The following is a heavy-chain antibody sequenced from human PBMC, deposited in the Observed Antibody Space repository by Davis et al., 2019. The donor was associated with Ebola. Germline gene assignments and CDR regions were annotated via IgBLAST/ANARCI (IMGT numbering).Heavy chain of an antibody. D-gene: IGHD6-13*01. V-gene: IGHV4-34*01. CDR3: ARAVAGSSWYGFDS. CDR2: INHSGST. CDR1: GGSFSGYY. Sequence: SETLSLTCAVYGGSFSGYYWSWIRQPPGKGLEWIGEINHSGSTNYNPSLKSRVTISVDTSKNQFSLKLSSVIAADTAVYYCARAVAGSSWYGFDSWGQGTLVTVSS. J-gene: IGHJ4*02.